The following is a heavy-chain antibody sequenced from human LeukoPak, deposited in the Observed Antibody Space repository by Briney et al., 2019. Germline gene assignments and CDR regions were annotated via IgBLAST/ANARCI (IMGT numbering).Heavy chain of an antibody. D-gene: IGHD5-12*01. J-gene: IGHJ4*02. CDR1: GHTSTTYA. V-gene: IGHV1-3*01. Sequence: ASVKVSCKASGHTSTTYAIHWVRQAPGQGLEWMGWINAGSGNIKYSQKLQGRVTMTRDTSTSTVYMELSSLRSEDTAVYYCARVRGGATNYHPNYFDYWGQGTLVTVSS. CDR3: ARVRGGATNYHPNYFDY. CDR2: INAGSGNI.